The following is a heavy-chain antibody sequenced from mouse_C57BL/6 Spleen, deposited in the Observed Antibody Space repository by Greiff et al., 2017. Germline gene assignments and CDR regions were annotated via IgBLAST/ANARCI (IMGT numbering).Heavy chain of an antibody. CDR3: ARVTTVVAAYYYAMDY. D-gene: IGHD1-1*01. CDR2: IYPGSGST. V-gene: IGHV1-55*01. J-gene: IGHJ4*01. CDR1: GYTFTSYW. Sequence: QVQLQQPGAELVKPGASVKMSCTASGYTFTSYWITWVKQRPGQGLEWIGDIYPGSGSTNYNEKFKSKVTLTVDTSSSTDYMQLSSLSSEDSAVYYCARVTTVVAAYYYAMDYWGQGTSVTVSS.